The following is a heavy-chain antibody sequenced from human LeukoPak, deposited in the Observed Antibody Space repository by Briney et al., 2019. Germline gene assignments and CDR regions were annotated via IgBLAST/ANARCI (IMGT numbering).Heavy chain of an antibody. CDR1: GFTFSSYA. D-gene: IGHD3-16*01. CDR2: ISYDGGNK. Sequence: GGSLRLSCAASGFTFSSYAMHWVRQAPGKGLEWVAVISYDGGNKYYADSVKGRLTISRDNSKNTLYLQMNSLRPEDTAVYYCAKDLSSGGGYDWGQGTLVTVSS. J-gene: IGHJ4*02. CDR3: AKDLSSGGGYD. V-gene: IGHV3-30-3*01.